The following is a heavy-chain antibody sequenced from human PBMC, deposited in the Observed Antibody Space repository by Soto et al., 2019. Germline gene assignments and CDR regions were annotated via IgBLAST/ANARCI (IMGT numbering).Heavy chain of an antibody. D-gene: IGHD3-16*01. CDR2: ISGSGGST. V-gene: IGHV3-23*01. J-gene: IGHJ6*02. CDR1: GFTFSSYA. Sequence: EVQLLESGGGLVQPGGSLRLSCAASGFTFSSYAMSWVRQTPGKGLEWVSAISGSGGSTYYADSVKGRFTISRDNSKNTVSLQMSSVRAEDTAVYYCANLLGGGMDVWGQGTTVTVSS. CDR3: ANLLGGGMDV.